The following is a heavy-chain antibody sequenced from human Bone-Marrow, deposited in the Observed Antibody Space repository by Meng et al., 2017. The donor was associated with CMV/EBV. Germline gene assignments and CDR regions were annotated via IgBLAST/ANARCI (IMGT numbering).Heavy chain of an antibody. CDR1: GGSISSYY. CDR3: ARRKRVGGGYYFDY. D-gene: IGHD3-16*01. Sequence: SETLSLTCTVSGGSISSYYWSWIRQPPGKGLEWIGYIYYSGSTNYNPSLKSRVTISVDTSKNQFSLKLSSVTAADTAVYYCARRKRVGGGYYFDYWGQGTLVTVSS. CDR2: IYYSGST. J-gene: IGHJ4*02. V-gene: IGHV4-59*01.